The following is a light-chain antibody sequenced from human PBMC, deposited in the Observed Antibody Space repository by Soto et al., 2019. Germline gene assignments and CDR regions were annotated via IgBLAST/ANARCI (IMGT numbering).Light chain of an antibody. CDR3: CSYASSYTLV. CDR2: DVS. Sequence: QPVLTQPRSVSGSPGQSVTISCTGTSSDVGGYNFVSWYQHHPGKAPKLMIYDVSKRPSGVPDRFSGSKSGTTASLTISGLLAEDEADYFCCSYASSYTLVFGGGTQLTVL. CDR1: SSDVGGYNF. V-gene: IGLV2-11*01. J-gene: IGLJ3*02.